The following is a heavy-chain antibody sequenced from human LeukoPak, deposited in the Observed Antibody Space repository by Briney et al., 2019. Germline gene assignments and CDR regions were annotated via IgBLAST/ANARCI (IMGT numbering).Heavy chain of an antibody. CDR2: IYHSGST. D-gene: IGHD6-13*01. J-gene: IGHJ4*02. Sequence: SETLSLTCAGSGGSISSSNWWSWVRQPPGKGLEWIGEIYHSGSTNYNPSLKSRVTISVDKSKNQFSLKLSSVTAADTAVYYCARFKMAAARFDYWGQGTLVTVSS. CDR1: GGSISSSNW. V-gene: IGHV4-4*02. CDR3: ARFKMAAARFDY.